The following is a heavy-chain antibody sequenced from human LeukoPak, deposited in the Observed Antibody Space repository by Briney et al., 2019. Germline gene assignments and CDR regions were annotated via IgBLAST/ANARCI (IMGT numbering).Heavy chain of an antibody. CDR3: ATTLNWNYYAFDI. D-gene: IGHD1-7*01. CDR2: FDPEDGET. V-gene: IGHV1-24*01. Sequence: ASVKVSCKVSGYTLTELSMHWVRQAPGKGLEGMGGFDPEDGETIYAQKFQGRVTMTEDTSTDTAYMELSSLRSEDTAVYYCATTLNWNYYAFDIWGQGTMVTVSS. J-gene: IGHJ3*02. CDR1: GYTLTELS.